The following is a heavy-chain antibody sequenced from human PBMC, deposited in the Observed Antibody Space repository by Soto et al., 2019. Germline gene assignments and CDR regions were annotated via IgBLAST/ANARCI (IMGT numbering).Heavy chain of an antibody. CDR1: GFTFINYA. D-gene: IGHD1-1*01. V-gene: IGHV3-30-3*01. J-gene: IGHJ6*02. CDR2: ISHDGGNK. Sequence: QVQLVESGGGVVQPGRSLRLSCAASGFTFINYAMHWVRQAPGKGLEWVAVISHDGGNKYYADSMKGRVTISRDNSKNTVYLQMNSLRAEDTAVYYCARVTRSGNYYYYGMDVWGQGTTVTVSS. CDR3: ARVTRSGNYYYYGMDV.